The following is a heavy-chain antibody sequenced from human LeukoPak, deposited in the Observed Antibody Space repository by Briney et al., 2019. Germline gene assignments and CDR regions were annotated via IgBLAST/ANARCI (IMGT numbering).Heavy chain of an antibody. CDR3: ARIPPADCTNGVCYMGGWFDP. D-gene: IGHD2-8*01. Sequence: GASVKVSCKASGYTFTSYGMSWVRQAPGQGLEWMGWISAYNGNTNYAQKLQGRVTMTTDTSTSTAYMELRSLRSDDTAVYYCARIPPADCTNGVCYMGGWFDPWGQGTLVTVSS. CDR1: GYTFTSYG. J-gene: IGHJ5*02. CDR2: ISAYNGNT. V-gene: IGHV1-18*01.